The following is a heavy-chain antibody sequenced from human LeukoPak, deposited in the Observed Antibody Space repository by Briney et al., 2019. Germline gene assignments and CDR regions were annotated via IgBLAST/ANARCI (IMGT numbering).Heavy chain of an antibody. D-gene: IGHD4-17*01. Sequence: SETLSLTCTVSGGSISSYYWSWIRQPAGKGLEWIGRIYASGSTNYNPSLKSRVTISVDTSKNQFSLKLSSVTAADTAVYYCARLEADYGDYVAPHAFDIWGQGTMVTVSS. V-gene: IGHV4-4*07. CDR1: GGSISSYY. J-gene: IGHJ3*02. CDR2: IYASGST. CDR3: ARLEADYGDYVAPHAFDI.